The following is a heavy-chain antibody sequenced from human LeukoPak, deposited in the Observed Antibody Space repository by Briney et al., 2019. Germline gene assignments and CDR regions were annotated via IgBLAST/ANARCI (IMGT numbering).Heavy chain of an antibody. CDR3: ARGRGSSARLGYYFYYIDV. D-gene: IGHD1-26*01. V-gene: IGHV7-4-1*02. J-gene: IGHJ6*03. CDR1: VYTLTSYG. CDR2: INTNTGNP. Sequence: ASVKVSCKASVYTLTSYGIHWVRQAPGQGLEWMGWINTNTGNPTYAQGFTGRFVFSLETSVSTSYLQISSLKAEDTAVYYCARGRGSSARLGYYFYYIDVWGKGTTVTVSS.